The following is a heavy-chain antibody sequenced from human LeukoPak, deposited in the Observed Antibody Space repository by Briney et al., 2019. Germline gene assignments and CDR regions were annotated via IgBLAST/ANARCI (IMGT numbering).Heavy chain of an antibody. V-gene: IGHV3-33*01. CDR2: IWYDGSNK. D-gene: IGHD1-26*01. CDR3: ARPESGNYYFDY. Sequence: PGGSLRLSCAASGFTFSSYGMHWVRQAPGRGLEWVALIWYDGSNKYHADSVKGRFTISRDNSKNTLYLQMNSLSAEDTAVYYCARPESGNYYFDYWGQGTLVTVSS. J-gene: IGHJ4*02. CDR1: GFTFSSYG.